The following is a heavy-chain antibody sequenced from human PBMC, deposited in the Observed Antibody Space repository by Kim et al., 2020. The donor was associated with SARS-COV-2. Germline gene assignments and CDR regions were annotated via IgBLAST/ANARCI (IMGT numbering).Heavy chain of an antibody. V-gene: IGHV4-39*01. CDR1: GDSISSSFNY. Sequence: SQTLSLTCTVSGDSISSSFNYWGWIRQPPGKGLEWIGSVYHSGTTYDSPSLKSRVTVSLDTSKNEFSLKVTSVTAADTAVYFCARLPHDSSGYVDCWGQGILVTVSS. J-gene: IGHJ4*02. CDR3: ARLPHDSSGYVDC. D-gene: IGHD3-22*01. CDR2: VYHSGTT.